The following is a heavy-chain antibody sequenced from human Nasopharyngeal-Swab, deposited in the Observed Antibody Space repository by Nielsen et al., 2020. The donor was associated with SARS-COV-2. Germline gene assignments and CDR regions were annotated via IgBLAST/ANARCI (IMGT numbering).Heavy chain of an antibody. J-gene: IGHJ1*01. CDR3: AKAAVGGAVAGTQYFQH. V-gene: IGHV3-23*01. D-gene: IGHD6-19*01. Sequence: GESLKISCAASGFTFSSYAMSWVRQAPGKGLEWVSSISGSGDTTYCADSVKGRFTISRDNSKNTLYLQLNSLRAEDMAVYYCAKAAVGGAVAGTQYFQHWGQGTQVTVSS. CDR1: GFTFSSYA. CDR2: ISGSGDTT.